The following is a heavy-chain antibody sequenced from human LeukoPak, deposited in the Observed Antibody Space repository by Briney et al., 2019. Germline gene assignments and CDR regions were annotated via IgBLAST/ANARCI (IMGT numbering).Heavy chain of an antibody. Sequence: TGGSLRLSCAASGFTFSSYWMHWVRQAPGKGLMWVSGINTDGSSTMYADSVKGRFTISRDNAKNTLYLQMNSLRAEDTAVYYCAKSGITMIVIGDIWGQGTMVTVSS. V-gene: IGHV3-74*03. CDR1: GFTFSSYW. D-gene: IGHD3-22*01. CDR3: AKSGITMIVIGDI. CDR2: INTDGSST. J-gene: IGHJ3*02.